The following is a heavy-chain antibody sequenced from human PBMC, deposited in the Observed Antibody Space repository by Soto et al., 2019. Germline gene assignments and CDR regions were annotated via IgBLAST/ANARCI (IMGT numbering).Heavy chain of an antibody. CDR3: AITYCRDNSCPRDFDF. CDR1: GGTFNTYT. D-gene: IGHD2-21*01. V-gene: IGHV1-69*02. Sequence: QVQVVQSRAEVKKPESSVKVSCKPSGGTFNTYTVNWVRLAPGHGLEWMGRFIPILDMANYAQKFQDRVTITADRSTFTAYMELNSLTSGDTAVYYCAITYCRDNSCPRDFDFWGPGTRVTVSS. CDR2: FIPILDMA. J-gene: IGHJ4*02.